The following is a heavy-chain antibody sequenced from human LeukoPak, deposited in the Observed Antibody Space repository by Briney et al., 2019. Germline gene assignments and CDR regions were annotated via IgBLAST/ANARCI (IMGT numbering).Heavy chain of an antibody. D-gene: IGHD3-9*01. CDR2: ISAYNGNT. Sequence: GASVKVSCKASGYTFTSYGISWVRQAPGQGLEWMGWISAYNGNTNYAQKLRGRVTMTTDTSTSTAYMELRSLRSDDTAVYYCARDHKLDYDILTGYYKNWFDPWGQGTLVTVSS. V-gene: IGHV1-18*01. J-gene: IGHJ5*02. CDR1: GYTFTSYG. CDR3: ARDHKLDYDILTGYYKNWFDP.